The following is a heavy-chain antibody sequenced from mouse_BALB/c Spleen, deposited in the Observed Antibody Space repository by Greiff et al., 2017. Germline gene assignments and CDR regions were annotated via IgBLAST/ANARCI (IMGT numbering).Heavy chain of an antibody. CDR1: GFAFSSYD. Sequence: EVQGVESGGGLVKPGGSLKLSCAASGFAFSSYDMSWVRQTPEKRLEWVAYISSGGGSTYYPDTVKGRFTISRDNAKNTLYLQMSSLKSEDTAMYYCARHGGYYGNFAWFAYWGQGTLVTVSA. D-gene: IGHD2-1*01. CDR2: ISSGGGST. CDR3: ARHGGYYGNFAWFAY. J-gene: IGHJ3*01. V-gene: IGHV5-12-1*01.